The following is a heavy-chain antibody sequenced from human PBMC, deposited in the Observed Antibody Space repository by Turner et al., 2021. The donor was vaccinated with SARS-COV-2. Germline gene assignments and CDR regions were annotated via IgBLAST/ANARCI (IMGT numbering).Heavy chain of an antibody. Sequence: QVPLVQSGAEVKKPWASVKVSCQASCYTFTSYGISWVRQAPGQGLEWMGLVSAYNGNTNYAQKLQGRVTMTTDTSTSTAYMELRSLRSDDTAVYYCARVGNGMATHNLFFDYWGQGTMVTVSS. D-gene: IGHD5-12*01. CDR2: VSAYNGNT. V-gene: IGHV1-18*01. CDR3: ARVGNGMATHNLFFDY. J-gene: IGHJ4*02. CDR1: CYTFTSYG.